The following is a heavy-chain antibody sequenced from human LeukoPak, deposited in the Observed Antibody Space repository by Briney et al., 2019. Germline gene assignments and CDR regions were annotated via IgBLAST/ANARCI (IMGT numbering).Heavy chain of an antibody. CDR2: IYYSVST. J-gene: IGHJ6*03. D-gene: IGHD3-22*01. CDR1: GGSISSSSYY. CDR3: AREGYYYDSSGYYPTGYYYYMDV. V-gene: IGHV4-39*02. Sequence: SETLSLTCTVSGGSISSSSYYWGWIRQPPGKGLEWIGSIYYSVSTYYNPSLKSGVTISVDTSKNQFSLKLSSVTAADTAVYYCAREGYYYDSSGYYPTGYYYYMDVWGKGTTVTISS.